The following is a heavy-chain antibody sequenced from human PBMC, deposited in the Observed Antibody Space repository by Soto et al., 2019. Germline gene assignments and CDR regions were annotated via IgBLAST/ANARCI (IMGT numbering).Heavy chain of an antibody. CDR2: IIPIIGTA. V-gene: IGHV1-69*01. Sequence: QVQLVQSGAEVKKPGSSVKVSCKASGGTFSSYSINWVRQAPGQGLEWMGEIIPIIGTANYAQKFQGRVTINADESTSTAYMELSSLRSKDTAVYYCVRDGGRTSGGIDYWGKGTLGTGS. D-gene: IGHD1-26*01. J-gene: IGHJ4*02. CDR1: GGTFSSYS. CDR3: VRDGGRTSGGIDY.